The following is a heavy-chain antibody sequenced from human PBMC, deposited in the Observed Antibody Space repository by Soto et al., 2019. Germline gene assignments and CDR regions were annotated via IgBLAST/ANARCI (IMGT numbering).Heavy chain of an antibody. CDR2: IIPILGIA. CDR3: AKDYGGKDGDY. Sequence: QVQLVQSGAELKKPGSSVKVSCKAAGGTFSSYTISWVRQAPGQGLEWMGRIIPILGIANYAQKFQGRVKIHADKSTSTASMELSSLRSEDTAVYYCAKDYGGKDGDYWGQGTPVTVSS. J-gene: IGHJ4*02. D-gene: IGHD4-17*01. V-gene: IGHV1-69*08. CDR1: GGTFSSYT.